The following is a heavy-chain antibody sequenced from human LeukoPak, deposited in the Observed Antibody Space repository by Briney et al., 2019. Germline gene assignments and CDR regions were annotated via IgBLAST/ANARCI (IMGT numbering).Heavy chain of an antibody. V-gene: IGHV3-7*01. J-gene: IGHJ4*02. CDR2: IKQDGSEK. CDR1: GFTFSSYW. Sequence: GGSLRLSCAASGFTFSSYWMSWVRQAPGKGLEWVANIKQDGSEKYYVDSVKGRFTISRDNAKNSLYLQMNSLRAEDTAVYYCARDIAAAGTLFDYWGQGTLVTVSS. D-gene: IGHD6-13*01. CDR3: ARDIAAAGTLFDY.